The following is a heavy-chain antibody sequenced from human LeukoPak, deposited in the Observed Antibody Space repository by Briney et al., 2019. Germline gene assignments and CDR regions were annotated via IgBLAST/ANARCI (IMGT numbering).Heavy chain of an antibody. Sequence: SETRSLTCAAYGGSFSGYYWSWIRQPPGKGLEWIGEINHSGSTNYNSSLKSRVTISVDTSKNQFSLKLSSVTAADTAVYYCARHSRRYCSSTSCYNRGKGYYFDYWGQGTLVTVSS. CDR1: GGSFSGYY. CDR2: INHSGST. D-gene: IGHD2-2*02. V-gene: IGHV4-34*01. J-gene: IGHJ4*02. CDR3: ARHSRRYCSSTSCYNRGKGYYFDY.